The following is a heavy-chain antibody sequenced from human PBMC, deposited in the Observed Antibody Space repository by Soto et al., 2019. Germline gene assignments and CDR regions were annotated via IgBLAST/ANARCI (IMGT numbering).Heavy chain of an antibody. Sequence: SETLSLTCTVSGGSISSGGYYWSWIRQHPGKGLEWIGYIYYSGSTYYNPSLKSRVTISVDTSKNQFSLKLSSVTAADTTVYYCARADPGGAFDIWGQGTMVTVSS. CDR2: IYYSGST. CDR3: ARADPGGAFDI. CDR1: GGSISSGGYY. J-gene: IGHJ3*02. V-gene: IGHV4-31*03. D-gene: IGHD2-15*01.